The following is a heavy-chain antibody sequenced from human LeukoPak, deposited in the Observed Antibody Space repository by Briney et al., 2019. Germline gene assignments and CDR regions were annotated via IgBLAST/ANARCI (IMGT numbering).Heavy chain of an antibody. CDR3: ALGGATSWAPFDY. CDR2: ISSSSSYI. V-gene: IGHV3-21*01. J-gene: IGHJ4*02. D-gene: IGHD1-26*01. CDR1: GFTFSRFS. Sequence: GGSLTLSCAVSGFTFSRFSMTWVRQAPGKGLEWVSSISSSSSYIYYRDSVRGRFTISRDNAKNSLYLQMHSLRAEDTAVYSCALGGATSWAPFDYWGQGTLVTVSS.